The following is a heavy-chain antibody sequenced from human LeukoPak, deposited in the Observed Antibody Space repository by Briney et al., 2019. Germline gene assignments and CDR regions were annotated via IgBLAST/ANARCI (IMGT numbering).Heavy chain of an antibody. Sequence: PSETLSLTCTVSGGSVSSSNYYWGWVRQPPGKGLEWIGSVYYGGSTHYNVSLKSRLTISIDTSKNQFSLRLTSVTAADTAMYYCASGYDSNGYYDHWGQGTLVIVSS. CDR3: ASGYDSNGYYDH. D-gene: IGHD3-22*01. CDR2: VYYGGST. V-gene: IGHV4-39*07. CDR1: GGSVSSSNYY. J-gene: IGHJ5*02.